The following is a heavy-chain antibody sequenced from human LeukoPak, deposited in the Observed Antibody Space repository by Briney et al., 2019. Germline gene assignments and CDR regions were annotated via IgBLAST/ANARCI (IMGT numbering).Heavy chain of an antibody. J-gene: IGHJ6*03. CDR3: ARSIVVVPAAIFAESYYYYMDV. V-gene: IGHV4-59*11. D-gene: IGHD2-2*02. CDR1: GGSISSHY. Sequence: NPSETLSLTCTVSGGSISSHYWSWLRQPPGKGLEWLGYIYYSGSTNYNPSLKSRVTISVDTSKNQFSLKPSSVTAADTAVYYCARSIVVVPAAIFAESYYYYMDVWGKGTTVTVSS. CDR2: IYYSGST.